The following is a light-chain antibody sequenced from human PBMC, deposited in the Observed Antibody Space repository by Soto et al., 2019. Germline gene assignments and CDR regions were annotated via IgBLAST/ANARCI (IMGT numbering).Light chain of an antibody. CDR2: GAS. Sequence: ELVVTQAPDTLSLSPGERVTLPCKAIQSVGSSYSVWYQQKSGQEPRRVIYGASSRGTGITDRFCSSGSGTDFTTTISSLEAEDYVVYYCYQYGSKPAWTFGQGTKVDIK. CDR3: YQYGSKPAWT. CDR1: QSVGSSY. V-gene: IGKV3-20*01. J-gene: IGKJ1*01.